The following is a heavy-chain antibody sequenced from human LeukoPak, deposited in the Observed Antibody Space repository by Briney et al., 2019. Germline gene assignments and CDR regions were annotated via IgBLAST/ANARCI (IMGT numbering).Heavy chain of an antibody. V-gene: IGHV4-59*08. D-gene: IGHD5-24*01. CDR2: IYYSGST. Sequence: SETLSLTCTVSGGSISSYYWSWIRQPPGKGLEWIGYIYYSGSTNYNPSLKSRVTISVDTSKNQFSLKLSSVTAADTAVYYCARRSVEMATDYFDYWGQGTLVTVSS. J-gene: IGHJ4*02. CDR3: ARRSVEMATDYFDY. CDR1: GGSISSYY.